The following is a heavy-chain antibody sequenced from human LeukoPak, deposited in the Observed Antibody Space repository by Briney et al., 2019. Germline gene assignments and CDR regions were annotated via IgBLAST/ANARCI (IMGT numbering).Heavy chain of an antibody. CDR1: GYTFTGYY. CDR3: ARAAYSSSWYLFDY. V-gene: IGHV1-2*02. CDR2: INPNSDGT. J-gene: IGHJ4*02. Sequence: ASVKVSCKASGYTFTGYYMHWVRQAPGQGLEWMGWINPNSDGTNYAQKFQGRVTMTRDTSISTAYMELSRLRSDDTAVYYCARAAYSSSWYLFDYWGQGTLVTVSS. D-gene: IGHD6-13*01.